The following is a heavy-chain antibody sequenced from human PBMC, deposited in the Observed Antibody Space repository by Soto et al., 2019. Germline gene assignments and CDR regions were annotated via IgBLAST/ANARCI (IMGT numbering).Heavy chain of an antibody. D-gene: IGHD1-26*01. J-gene: IGHJ5*02. V-gene: IGHV1-69*12. CDR3: ARECAQLERLQWFDP. CDR1: GGTFSSYA. Sequence: QVQLVQSGAEVKKPGSSVKVSCKASGGTFSSYAISWVRQAAGPGLEWMGGIIPIFGTANYAQKFQGRVTITADESTSTAYMELSSLSSEDRAVYYCARECAQLERLQWFDPWGQGTLVTVSS. CDR2: IIPIFGTA.